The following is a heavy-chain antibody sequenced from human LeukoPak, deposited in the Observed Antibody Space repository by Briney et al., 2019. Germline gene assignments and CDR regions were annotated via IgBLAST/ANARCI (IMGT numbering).Heavy chain of an antibody. V-gene: IGHV3-74*01. CDR2: IASDGSST. J-gene: IGHJ4*02. D-gene: IGHD4-23*01. CDR1: GFNFNDAW. CDR3: ARGRPHGNDY. Sequence: GGSLRLSCATSGFNFNDAWMNWVRQAPGKGLVWVSRIASDGSSTTYADSVKGRFSISRGNAKNTLYLQMNSLRVEDTAVYYCARGRPHGNDYWGQGTLVTVSS.